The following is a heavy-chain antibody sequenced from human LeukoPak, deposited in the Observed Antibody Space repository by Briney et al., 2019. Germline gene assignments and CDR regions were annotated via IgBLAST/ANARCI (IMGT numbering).Heavy chain of an antibody. CDR3: AKDPQYYYDSSGYSFDY. J-gene: IGHJ4*02. Sequence: GGSLRLSCAASGFTFSRYWIHWVRQAPGKGLVWVSRINSDGSDTVYADSVRGRFTISRDNAKNTLYLQMNNLRAEDTAVYYCAKDPQYYYDSSGYSFDYWGQGTLVTVSS. CDR2: INSDGSDT. CDR1: GFTFSRYW. D-gene: IGHD3-22*01. V-gene: IGHV3-74*01.